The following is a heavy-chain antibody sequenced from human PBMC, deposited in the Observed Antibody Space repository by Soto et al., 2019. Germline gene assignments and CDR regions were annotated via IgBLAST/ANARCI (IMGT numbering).Heavy chain of an antibody. CDR2: VYKSATT. V-gene: IGHV4-30-4*01. D-gene: IGHD7-27*01. Sequence: SETLSLTCSVSGDSISNLDYFWAWIRQPPGQALEYIGYVYKSATTYYNPSFESRVAISVDTSKSQFSLNVTSVTAADTAVYFCARGRYCLTGRCFPNWFDSWGQGALVTVSS. J-gene: IGHJ5*01. CDR1: GDSISNLDYF. CDR3: ARGRYCLTGRCFPNWFDS.